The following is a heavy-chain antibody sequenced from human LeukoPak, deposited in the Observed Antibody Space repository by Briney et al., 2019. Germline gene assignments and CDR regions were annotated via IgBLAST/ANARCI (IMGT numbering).Heavy chain of an antibody. J-gene: IGHJ4*02. CDR1: GYTFTSYY. D-gene: IGHD3-10*01. CDR3: ARDYGSGSFRDFDY. Sequence: ASVKVSCKASGYTFTSYYMHWVRQAPGQGLEWMGGFDPEDGETIYAQKFQGRVTMTEDTSTDTAYMELSSLRSEDTAVYYCARDYGSGSFRDFDYWGQGTLVTVSS. CDR2: FDPEDGET. V-gene: IGHV1-24*01.